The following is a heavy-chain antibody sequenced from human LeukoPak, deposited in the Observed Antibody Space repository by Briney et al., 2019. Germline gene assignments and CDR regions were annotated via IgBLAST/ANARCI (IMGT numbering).Heavy chain of an antibody. Sequence: PGGSLRLSCAASGFTFRNYVIHWVRQAPGKGLEWVAIIWYDGSNKYYADSVRGRFTISRDNSKNTLYLQMNSLRVEDTAMYYCAGGEPYVYWGQGTLVTVSS. CDR2: IWYDGSNK. CDR3: AGGEPYVY. D-gene: IGHD1-14*01. J-gene: IGHJ4*02. V-gene: IGHV3-33*08. CDR1: GFTFRNYV.